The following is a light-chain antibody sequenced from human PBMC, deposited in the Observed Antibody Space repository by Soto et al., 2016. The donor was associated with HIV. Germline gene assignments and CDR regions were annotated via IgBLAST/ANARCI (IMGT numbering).Light chain of an antibody. J-gene: IGKJ3*01. V-gene: IGKV1-9*01. CDR2: AAS. CDR3: QQLNSYPFT. Sequence: DIQLTQSPSFLSASVGDRVTVTCRASQGISSYLAWYRQKPGKAPKLLIYAASTLQSGVPSRFSGRGSGTEFTLTISSLQPEDFATYYCQQLNSYPFTFGPGTEVDIK. CDR1: QGISSY.